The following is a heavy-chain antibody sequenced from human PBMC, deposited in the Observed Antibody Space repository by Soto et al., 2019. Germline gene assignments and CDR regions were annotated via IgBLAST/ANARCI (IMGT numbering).Heavy chain of an antibody. CDR1: GFTFSSYS. CDR2: ISSSSSYI. Sequence: GGSLRLSCAASGFTFSSYSMNWVRQAPGKGLEWVSSISSSSSYIYYADSVKGRFTISRDNAKNSLYLQMNSLRAEDTAVYYCASRGIVVPAEPPGKPRFDPWGQGTLVTVSS. V-gene: IGHV3-21*01. J-gene: IGHJ5*02. D-gene: IGHD2-2*01. CDR3: ASRGIVVPAEPPGKPRFDP.